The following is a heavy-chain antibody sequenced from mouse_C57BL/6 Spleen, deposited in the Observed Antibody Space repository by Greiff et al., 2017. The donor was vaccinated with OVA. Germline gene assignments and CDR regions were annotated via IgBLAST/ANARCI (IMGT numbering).Heavy chain of an antibody. J-gene: IGHJ2*01. CDR3: SRFLGGGYYPFDY. CDR1: GYTFTSYW. D-gene: IGHD2-3*01. V-gene: IGHV1-55*01. CDR2: IYPGSGST. Sequence: QVQLQQPGAELVKPGASVKMSCKASGYTFTSYWITWVKQRPGQGLAWIGDIYPGSGSTNYNEKFKSKATLTVDKSSSTAYMQLSSLTSEDSAVYYCSRFLGGGYYPFDYWGQGTTLTVSS.